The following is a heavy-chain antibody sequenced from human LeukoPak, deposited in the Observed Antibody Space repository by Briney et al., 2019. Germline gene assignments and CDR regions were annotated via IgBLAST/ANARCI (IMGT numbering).Heavy chain of an antibody. CDR3: ARGTTVTTNFDY. D-gene: IGHD4-17*01. Sequence: PSQTLSLTCTVSGGSISSGGYYWSWFRQHPGKDLDWIGYIYYSGFTYYNPSLKSRVTISLDTSKDQFSLKLSSVTAADTAVYYCARGTTVTTNFDYWGQGTLVTVSS. CDR1: GGSISSGGYY. CDR2: IYYSGFT. V-gene: IGHV4-31*03. J-gene: IGHJ4*02.